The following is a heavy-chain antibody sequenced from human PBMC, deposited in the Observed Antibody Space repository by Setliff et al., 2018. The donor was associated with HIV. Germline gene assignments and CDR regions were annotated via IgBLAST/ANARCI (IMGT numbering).Heavy chain of an antibody. CDR1: GYPFSGYG. Sequence: SVKVSCKASGYPFSGYGISWVRQAPGQGLEWMGDIIPTFGPVHYAQKFQGRVTITADDSTRTVYMELSSLRSEDTALYYCARDYVLRGTSLGYWGQGTLVTVSS. J-gene: IGHJ4*02. CDR2: IIPTFGPV. D-gene: IGHD3-16*01. CDR3: ARDYVLRGTSLGY. V-gene: IGHV1-69*13.